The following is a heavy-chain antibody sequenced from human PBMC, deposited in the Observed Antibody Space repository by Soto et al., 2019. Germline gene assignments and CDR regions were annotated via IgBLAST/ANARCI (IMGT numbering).Heavy chain of an antibody. D-gene: IGHD6-19*01. CDR2: ISGSGGST. J-gene: IGHJ4*02. Sequence: GGSLRLSCAASGFTFSSYAMSWVRQAPGKGLEWVSAISGSGGSTYYADSVKGRFTISRDNSKNTLYLQMNSLRAEDTAVYYCAKEHTPKCSGWYDPSFDYWGQGTLVTVSS. CDR1: GFTFSSYA. CDR3: AKEHTPKCSGWYDPSFDY. V-gene: IGHV3-23*01.